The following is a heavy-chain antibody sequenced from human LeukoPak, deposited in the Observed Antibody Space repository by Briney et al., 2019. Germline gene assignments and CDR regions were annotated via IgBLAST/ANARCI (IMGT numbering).Heavy chain of an antibody. V-gene: IGHV1-2*02. CDR2: INPNSGGT. CDR3: ARETTVTTAPNDAFDI. CDR1: GYTFTGYY. Sequence: ASVKVSCKASGYTFTGYYMHWVRQAPGQGLEWMGWINPNSGGTNYAQKFQGRVTMTRDTSISTAYMELSRLRSDDTAVYYCARETTVTTAPNDAFDIWGQGTMVTVSS. D-gene: IGHD4-17*01. J-gene: IGHJ3*02.